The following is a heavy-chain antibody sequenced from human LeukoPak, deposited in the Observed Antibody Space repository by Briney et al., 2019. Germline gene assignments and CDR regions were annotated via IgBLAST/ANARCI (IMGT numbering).Heavy chain of an antibody. CDR1: GFTFSNYA. CDR3: AKDRVAGTRAFDI. Sequence: PGGSLRLSCAASGFTFSNYAMDWVRQAPGKGLEWVSAITTGGGSTFYADSVKGRFTISRDNSKNTLYPQMNSLRAEDTAEYYCAKDRVAGTRAFDIWGQGTMVTVSS. D-gene: IGHD6-19*01. V-gene: IGHV3-23*01. J-gene: IGHJ3*02. CDR2: ITTGGGST.